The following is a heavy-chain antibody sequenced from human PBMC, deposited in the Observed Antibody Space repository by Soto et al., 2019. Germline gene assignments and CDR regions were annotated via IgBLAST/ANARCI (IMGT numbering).Heavy chain of an antibody. J-gene: IGHJ4*02. Sequence: GGSLRLSCAASGFTFRSYWMHWVRQAPGKGLVWVSRINRDGSNTSYADSVKGRVTISRDTAKNTLYLQMNSLRAEDTAVYYCAKEPLVGATWWYFDYWGQGTLVTVSS. V-gene: IGHV3-74*01. CDR2: INRDGSNT. CDR1: GFTFRSYW. CDR3: AKEPLVGATWWYFDY. D-gene: IGHD1-26*01.